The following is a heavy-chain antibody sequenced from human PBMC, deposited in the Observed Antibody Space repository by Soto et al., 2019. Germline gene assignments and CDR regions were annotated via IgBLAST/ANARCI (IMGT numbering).Heavy chain of an antibody. V-gene: IGHV3-33*01. Sequence: GGSLRLSCAASGFTFSSYGMHWVRQAPGKGLEWVAVIWYDGSNKYYADSVKGRFTISRDNSKNTLYLQMNSLRAEDTAVYYCARATMRSFYYFDYWGQGTLVTVSS. D-gene: IGHD2-2*01. CDR2: IWYDGSNK. CDR3: ARATMRSFYYFDY. J-gene: IGHJ4*02. CDR1: GFTFSSYG.